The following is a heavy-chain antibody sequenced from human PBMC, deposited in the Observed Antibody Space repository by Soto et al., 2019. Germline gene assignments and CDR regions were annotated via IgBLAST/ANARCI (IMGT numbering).Heavy chain of an antibody. J-gene: IGHJ6*02. CDR3: ARARYRFLEWFPKEYYYYGMDV. D-gene: IGHD3-3*01. CDR1: GGTFSSYA. Sequence: GASVKVSCKASGGTFSSYAISWVRQAPGQGLEWMGGIIPIFGTANYAQKFQGRVTITADKSTSTAYMELSSLRSEDTAVYYCARARYRFLEWFPKEYYYYGMDVWGQGTTVTVSS. CDR2: IIPIFGTA. V-gene: IGHV1-69*06.